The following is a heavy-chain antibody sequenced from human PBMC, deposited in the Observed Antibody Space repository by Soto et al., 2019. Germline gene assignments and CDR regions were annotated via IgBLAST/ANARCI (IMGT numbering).Heavy chain of an antibody. Sequence: GGSLRLSCAASGFTFSDYYMSWIRQAPGKGLEWVSYISSSSSYTNYADSVKGRFTISRDNAKNSLYLQMSSLRAEDTAVYYCARSKIFGVVNPHFDPWGQGTLVTVSS. CDR3: ARSKIFGVVNPHFDP. V-gene: IGHV3-11*03. J-gene: IGHJ5*02. D-gene: IGHD3-3*01. CDR1: GFTFSDYY. CDR2: ISSSSSYT.